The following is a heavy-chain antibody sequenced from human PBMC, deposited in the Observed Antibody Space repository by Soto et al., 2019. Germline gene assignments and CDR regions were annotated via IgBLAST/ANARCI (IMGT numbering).Heavy chain of an antibody. Sequence: PSETLSLTCTVSGGSISSYYWSWIRQPAGKGLEWIGRIYTSGSTNYNPSLESRVTMSVDTSKNQFSLNLRSVTAADTAMYFCARRERYYGSPGWFDPWGPGTLVTVSS. V-gene: IGHV4-4*07. CDR2: IYTSGST. J-gene: IGHJ5*02. CDR3: ARRERYYGSPGWFDP. CDR1: GGSISSYY. D-gene: IGHD3-10*01.